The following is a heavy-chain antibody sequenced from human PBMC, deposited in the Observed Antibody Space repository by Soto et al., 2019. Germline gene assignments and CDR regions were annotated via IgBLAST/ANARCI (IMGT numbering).Heavy chain of an antibody. Sequence: PSETLSLTCTVFGGSVSSYYWSWIRQSPGKGLEWIGYIYYSGSTKYKPSLMSRVTISVDTSKNQFSLKVSSATAADTALYYCARHSNRNYGLYYFDYWGLGALVTVSS. CDR2: IYYSGST. CDR1: GGSVSSYY. V-gene: IGHV4-59*08. CDR3: ARHSNRNYGLYYFDY. D-gene: IGHD4-4*01. J-gene: IGHJ4*02.